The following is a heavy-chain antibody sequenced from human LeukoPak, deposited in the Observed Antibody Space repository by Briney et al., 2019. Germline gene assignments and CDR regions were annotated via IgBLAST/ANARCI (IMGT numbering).Heavy chain of an antibody. CDR3: ARGALEYSSSFLFDY. CDR1: GFTFSSYW. CDR2: IKQDGSEK. D-gene: IGHD6-6*01. Sequence: AGGSLRLSCAASGFTFSSYWMSWVRQAPGRGLEWVANIKQDGSEKYYVDSVKGRFTISRDNAKNSLYLQMNSLRAEDTAVYYCARGALEYSSSFLFDYWGQATLVTVSS. J-gene: IGHJ4*02. V-gene: IGHV3-7*01.